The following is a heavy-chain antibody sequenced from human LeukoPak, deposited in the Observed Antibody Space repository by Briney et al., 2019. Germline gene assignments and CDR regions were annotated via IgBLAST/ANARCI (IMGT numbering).Heavy chain of an antibody. D-gene: IGHD6-25*01. CDR1: GLTFSLSA. V-gene: IGHV3-73*01. CDR3: THPAYYYNVDV. CDR2: IKTKADNYAT. Sequence: PGGSLRLSCSASGLTFSLSAIHWVRQASGKGLEWVGRIKTKADNYATAYAASVKGRFTISRDDSTNTAYLQMNSLKTEDTAVYYCTHPAYYYNVDVWGKGTTVTVSS. J-gene: IGHJ6*04.